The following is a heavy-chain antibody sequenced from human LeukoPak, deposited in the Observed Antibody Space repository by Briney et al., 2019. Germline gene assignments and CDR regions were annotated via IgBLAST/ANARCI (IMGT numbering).Heavy chain of an antibody. CDR1: GGSFSGYY. D-gene: IGHD1/OR15-1a*01. J-gene: IGHJ6*03. CDR2: INHSGST. V-gene: IGHV4-34*01. Sequence: PSETLSLTCAVYGGSFSGYYWSWIRQPPGKGLEWFGEINHSGSTNYNPSLKSRVTISVDTSKNQFSLKLSSVTAADTSVYYCARARVRTNYYYYMDVWGKGTTVTVSS. CDR3: ARARVRTNYYYYMDV.